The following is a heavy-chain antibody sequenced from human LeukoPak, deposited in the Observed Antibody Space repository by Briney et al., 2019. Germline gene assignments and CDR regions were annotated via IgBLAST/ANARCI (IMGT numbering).Heavy chain of an antibody. J-gene: IGHJ4*02. Sequence: PSETLSLTCTVSGGSISSSSYYWGWIRQPPGKGLEWIGSIYYSGSTYYNPSLKSRVTISVDTSKNQFSLKLSSVTAADTAVYYCARVSEVTAIKDWGQGTLVTVSS. D-gene: IGHD2-21*02. CDR1: GGSISSSSYY. CDR3: ARVSEVTAIKD. CDR2: IYYSGST. V-gene: IGHV4-39*01.